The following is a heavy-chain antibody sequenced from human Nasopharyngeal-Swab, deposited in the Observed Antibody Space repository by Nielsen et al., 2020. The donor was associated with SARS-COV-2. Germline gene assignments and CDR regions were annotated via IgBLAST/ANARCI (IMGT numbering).Heavy chain of an antibody. D-gene: IGHD1-1*01. J-gene: IGHJ4*02. CDR3: ARAGTTSPETPFDY. CDR2: IYYSGST. V-gene: IGHV4-61*05. Sequence: WIRQPPGKGLERIGSIYYSGSTNYNPSLKSRVTISVDKSKNQFSLKLSSVTAADTAVYYCARAGTTSPETPFDYWGQGTLVTVSS.